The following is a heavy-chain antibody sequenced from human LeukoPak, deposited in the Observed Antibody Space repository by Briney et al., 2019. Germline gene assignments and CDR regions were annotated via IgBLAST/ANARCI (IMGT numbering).Heavy chain of an antibody. CDR3: AKEEYSGSLLTLDY. J-gene: IGHJ4*02. CDR1: GFTVSSNY. Sequence: PGGSLRLSCAASGFTVSSNYMSWVRQAPGKGLEWVSVIYSGGSTYYADSVKGRFTISRDNSKNTLYLQMNSLRAEDTAVYYCAKEEYSGSLLTLDYWGQGTLVTVSS. D-gene: IGHD1-26*01. CDR2: IYSGGST. V-gene: IGHV3-53*01.